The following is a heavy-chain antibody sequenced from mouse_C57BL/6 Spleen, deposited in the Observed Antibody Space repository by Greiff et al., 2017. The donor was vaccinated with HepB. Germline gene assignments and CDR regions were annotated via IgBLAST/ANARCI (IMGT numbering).Heavy chain of an antibody. J-gene: IGHJ2*01. V-gene: IGHV1-66*01. Sequence: VQLQQSGPELVKPGASVKISCKASGYSFTSYYIHWVKQRPGQGLEWIGWIYPGSGNTKYNEKFKGKATLTADTSSSTAYMQLSSLTSEDSAVYYCARPYYSNYFDYWGQGTTLTVSS. CDR1: GYSFTSYY. D-gene: IGHD2-5*01. CDR3: ARPYYSNYFDY. CDR2: IYPGSGNT.